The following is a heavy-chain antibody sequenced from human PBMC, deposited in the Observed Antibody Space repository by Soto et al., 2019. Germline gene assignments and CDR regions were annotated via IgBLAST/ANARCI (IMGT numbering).Heavy chain of an antibody. V-gene: IGHV5-51*01. Sequence: PGESLKISCKGSGYSFTSYWIGWVRQMPGKGLEWMGIIYPGDSDTRYSPSFQGQVTISADKSTSTAYLQWSSLKASDTAMYYCARLSYYDSSGYYPDYFDYWGQGTLVTVSS. J-gene: IGHJ4*02. CDR3: ARLSYYDSSGYYPDYFDY. D-gene: IGHD3-22*01. CDR2: IYPGDSDT. CDR1: GYSFTSYW.